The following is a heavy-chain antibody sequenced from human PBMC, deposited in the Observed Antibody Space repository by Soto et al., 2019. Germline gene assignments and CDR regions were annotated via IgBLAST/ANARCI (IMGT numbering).Heavy chain of an antibody. CDR3: TRDGAGRRTTNPYYYYGMDV. CDR1: GGSISGYY. Sequence: PSETLSLTCTVSGGSISGYYWSWIRQPPGKGLEWIGNVYYSGGAKYNPSVKRRVSISVDTSKNQFSLNLSSVTAADTAVYYCTRDGAGRRTTNPYYYYGMDVWGPGITVTVSS. D-gene: IGHD2-15*01. CDR2: VYYSGGA. V-gene: IGHV4-59*01. J-gene: IGHJ6*02.